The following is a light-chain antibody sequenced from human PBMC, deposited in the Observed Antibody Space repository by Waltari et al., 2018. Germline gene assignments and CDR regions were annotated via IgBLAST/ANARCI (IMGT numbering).Light chain of an antibody. Sequence: QSVLTQAPSVSAAPAQKVTIPYAGRSSNIGNRYVYWYQQFPGTAPKLLIYYNDKRPSGIPDRFSASKSGTSATLDITGLQTGDESNYYCETWDTSLSAWVFGGGTKLTVL. J-gene: IGLJ3*02. V-gene: IGLV1-51*01. CDR2: YND. CDR1: SSNIGNRY. CDR3: ETWDTSLSAWV.